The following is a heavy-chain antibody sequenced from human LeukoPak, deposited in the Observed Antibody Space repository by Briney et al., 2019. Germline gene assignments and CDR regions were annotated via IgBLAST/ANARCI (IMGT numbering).Heavy chain of an antibody. CDR1: GFTFSDAW. J-gene: IGHJ3*02. V-gene: IGHV3-15*01. Sequence: GGSLRLSCAASGFTFSDAWMSWVRQAPGKGLECVGRIRSKTDGGTADYAAPVKGRFTVSRDDSKNTLYLQMNSLKTKDTAVYYCTTDPWAFDSWGQGTMVTVSS. CDR3: TTDPWAFDS. CDR2: IRSKTDGGTA.